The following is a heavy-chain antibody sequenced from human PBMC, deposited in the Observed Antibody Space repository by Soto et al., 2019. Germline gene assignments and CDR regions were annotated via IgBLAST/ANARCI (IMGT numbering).Heavy chain of an antibody. CDR3: ARDRSSWFGWFDP. J-gene: IGHJ5*02. Sequence: QVQLQESGPGLVKPSETLSLTCTVSGGSISTYYWSWIRQPPGKGLEWIGHIYYSGSTNYNPSLTSRVTISLDTSKNQFSLKLSSVTAADTAVYYCARDRSSWFGWFDPWGQGTLVTVSS. CDR2: IYYSGST. D-gene: IGHD6-13*01. V-gene: IGHV4-59*12. CDR1: GGSISTYY.